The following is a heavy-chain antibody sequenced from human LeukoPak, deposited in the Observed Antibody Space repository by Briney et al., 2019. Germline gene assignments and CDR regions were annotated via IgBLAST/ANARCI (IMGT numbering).Heavy chain of an antibody. CDR3: ARARVITHDFDY. D-gene: IGHD4-17*01. Sequence: SQTLSLTCTVSGGSISSGGYYWSWIRQHPGKGLEWIGYIYYSRSTYYNPSLKSRVTISVDTSKNQFSLKLSSVTAADTAVYYCARARVITHDFDYWGQGTLVTVSS. V-gene: IGHV4-31*03. CDR2: IYYSRST. J-gene: IGHJ4*02. CDR1: GGSISSGGYY.